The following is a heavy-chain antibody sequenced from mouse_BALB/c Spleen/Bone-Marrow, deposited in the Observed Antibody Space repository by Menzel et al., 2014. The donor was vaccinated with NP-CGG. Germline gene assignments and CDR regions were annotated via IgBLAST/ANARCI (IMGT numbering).Heavy chain of an antibody. CDR2: ISYSGIT. CDR1: GDSITSGY. Sequence: VQLQQSGPSLVKPSQTLSLTCSVTGDSITSGYWNWIRKFPGNKLEYMGHISYSGITYYNPSLKSRISITRDTSKNQYYLQLNSVTTEDTATYFCARLEEGYGNYEGYYYALDYWGQGTSVTVSS. J-gene: IGHJ4*01. V-gene: IGHV3-8*02. D-gene: IGHD2-10*02. CDR3: ARLEEGYGNYEGYYYALDY.